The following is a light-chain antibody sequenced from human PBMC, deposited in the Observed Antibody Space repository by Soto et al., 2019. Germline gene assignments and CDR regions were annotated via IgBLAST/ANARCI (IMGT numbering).Light chain of an antibody. CDR2: GAS. Sequence: EIVLTQSPGTLSLSPGEGATLSCRASQTVYSRYLAWYQQKPCQAPRLLIYGASSRATGIPDRFSGSGSGTDFTLTVSRLEPEDFAVYYCQQYDSSPGTFGQGTKVEIK. CDR1: QTVYSRY. V-gene: IGKV3-20*01. CDR3: QQYDSSPGT. J-gene: IGKJ1*01.